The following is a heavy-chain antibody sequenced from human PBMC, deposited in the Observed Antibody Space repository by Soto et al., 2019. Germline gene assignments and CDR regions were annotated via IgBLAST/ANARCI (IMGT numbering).Heavy chain of an antibody. V-gene: IGHV3-30*18. D-gene: IGHD6-25*01. CDR3: AKDSSAAFDY. CDR2: ISHDGSNQ. Sequence: PGGSLRLSCVASGFTLRTSGIHWVRQAPSKGLEWVAVISHDGSNQFYAESVKGRFTISRDNSKNMLDLQMNSLRADDSAVYFCAKDSSAAFDYWGQGTVVTVSS. CDR1: GFTLRTSG. J-gene: IGHJ4*02.